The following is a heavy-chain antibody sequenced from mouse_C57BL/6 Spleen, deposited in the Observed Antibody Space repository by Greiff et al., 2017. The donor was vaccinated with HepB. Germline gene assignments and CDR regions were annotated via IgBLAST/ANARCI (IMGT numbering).Heavy chain of an antibody. CDR3: ASYYYGNSAWFAY. CDR2: IYPRDGST. D-gene: IGHD2-1*01. J-gene: IGHJ3*01. CDR1: GYTFTDHT. Sequence: VQLQQSDAELVKPGASVKISCKVSGYTFTDHTIHWMKQRPEQGLEWIGYIYPRDGSTKYNEKFKGKATLTADKSSSTAYMQLNSLTSEDSAVYFCASYYYGNSAWFAYWGQGTLVTVSA. V-gene: IGHV1-78*01.